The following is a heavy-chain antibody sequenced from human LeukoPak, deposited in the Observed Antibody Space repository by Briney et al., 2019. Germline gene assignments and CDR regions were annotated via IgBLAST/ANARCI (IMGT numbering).Heavy chain of an antibody. CDR2: FSGSGGST. CDR3: ANDTDRDGYYYYYGMDV. Sequence: PGGSLRLSCAPSVFTFSRYAMSGGPEAPGGGREWVSAFSGSGGSTYYADSVKGRFTISRDNSKNTLNLQMNSQRAEDTAVYYCANDTDRDGYYYYYGMDVWGQGTTVTASS. CDR1: VFTFSRYA. D-gene: IGHD1-14*01. V-gene: IGHV3-23*01. J-gene: IGHJ6*02.